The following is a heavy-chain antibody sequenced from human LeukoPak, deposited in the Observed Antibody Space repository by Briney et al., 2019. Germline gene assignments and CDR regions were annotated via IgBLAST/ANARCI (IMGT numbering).Heavy chain of an antibody. Sequence: SVKVSCKVSGYTLTELTMHWVRQAPGKGLEWMGGFDPEDGETIYAQKFQGRVTITADESTSTAYMELSSLRSEDTAVYHCARLRFLESKTDYWGQGTLVTVSS. CDR1: GYTLTELT. D-gene: IGHD3-3*01. V-gene: IGHV1-24*01. CDR2: FDPEDGET. CDR3: ARLRFLESKTDY. J-gene: IGHJ4*02.